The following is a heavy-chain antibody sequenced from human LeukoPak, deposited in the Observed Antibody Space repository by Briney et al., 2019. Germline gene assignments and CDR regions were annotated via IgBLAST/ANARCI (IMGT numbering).Heavy chain of an antibody. D-gene: IGHD3-9*01. CDR2: IYYSGST. CDR1: GGSISSSSYY. V-gene: IGHV4-39*07. Sequence: SETLCLTCTVSGGSISSSSYYWGWIRQPPGKGLEWIGSIYYSGSTYYNPSLKSRVTISVDTSKNQFSLKLSSVTAADTAVYYCARNIRYFDYWGQGTLVTVSS. CDR3: ARNIRYFDY. J-gene: IGHJ4*02.